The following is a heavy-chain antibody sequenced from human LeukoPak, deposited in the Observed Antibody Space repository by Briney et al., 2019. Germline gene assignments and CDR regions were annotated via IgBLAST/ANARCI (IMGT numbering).Heavy chain of an antibody. CDR3: ARDTEGGSYYGY. V-gene: IGHV1-69*05. Sequence: SVKVSCKASGGTFSSYAISWVRQAPGQGLEWMGGIIPIFGTANYAQKFQGRVTITTDESTSTAYMELSSLRSEDTAVYYCARDTEGGSYYGYWGQGTLVTLPS. D-gene: IGHD1-26*01. J-gene: IGHJ4*02. CDR2: IIPIFGTA. CDR1: GGTFSSYA.